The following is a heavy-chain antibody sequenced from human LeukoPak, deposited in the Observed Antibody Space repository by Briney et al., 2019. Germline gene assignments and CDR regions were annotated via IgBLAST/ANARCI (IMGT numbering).Heavy chain of an antibody. CDR3: ARLLRGALYYYYYYMDV. V-gene: IGHV4-34*01. J-gene: IGHJ6*03. CDR2: INHSGST. Sequence: PSETLSLTCAVYGGSFSGYYWSWICQPPGKGLEWIGEINHSGSTNYNPSLKSRVTMSVDTSKNQFSLKLSSVTAADTAVYYCARLLRGALYYYYYYMDVWGKGTTVTISS. D-gene: IGHD3-10*01. CDR1: GGSFSGYY.